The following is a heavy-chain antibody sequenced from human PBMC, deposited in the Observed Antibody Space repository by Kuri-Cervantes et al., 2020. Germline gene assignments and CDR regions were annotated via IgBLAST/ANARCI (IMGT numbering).Heavy chain of an antibody. D-gene: IGHD3-10*01. J-gene: IGHJ5*02. CDR2: ISSSSSYI. CDR3: ARDPLVEVRGVIRGNWLDP. CDR1: GFTFSSYS. Sequence: GGSLRLSCAASGFTFSSYSMNWVRQAPGKGLEWVSSISSSSSYIYYADSVKGRFTISRDNAKNSLYLQMNSLRAEDTAVYYCARDPLVEVRGVIRGNWLDPWGQGTLVTVSS. V-gene: IGHV3-21*01.